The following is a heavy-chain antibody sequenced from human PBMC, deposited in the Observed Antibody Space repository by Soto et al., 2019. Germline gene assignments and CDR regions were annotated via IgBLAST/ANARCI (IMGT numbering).Heavy chain of an antibody. J-gene: IGHJ4*02. CDR1: GYMFTSYF. D-gene: IGHD6-19*01. Sequence: QGHLVQSGAEVKRSGASVRVSCESSGYMFTSYFIHWVRQAPGQGLEWVGVINPSDGTTTYAQKFQARITMTRDTSTTTVDMELSSLRSEDTAVYYCARDKDSSARPRAEFDYWGQGTLITVSS. CDR2: INPSDGTT. CDR3: ARDKDSSARPRAEFDY. V-gene: IGHV1-46*01.